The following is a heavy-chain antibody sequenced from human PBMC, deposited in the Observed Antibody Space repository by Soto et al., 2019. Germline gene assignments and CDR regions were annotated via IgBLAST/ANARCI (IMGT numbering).Heavy chain of an antibody. CDR1: GDTFNDYY. D-gene: IGHD5-12*01. V-gene: IGHV1-2*04. Sequence: QVQLVQSGAEVKKPGASVTGSCRSSGDTFNDYYIHWVRQAPGQGLEWMGWINPNGGVTKYAQKFQGWVSMTRDTSIRTVYMQLSRLRSDDTAVYYCARESGGATATLDYYYFYMDVWGTGTTVTVSS. CDR3: ARESGGATATLDYYYFYMDV. J-gene: IGHJ6*03. CDR2: INPNGGVT.